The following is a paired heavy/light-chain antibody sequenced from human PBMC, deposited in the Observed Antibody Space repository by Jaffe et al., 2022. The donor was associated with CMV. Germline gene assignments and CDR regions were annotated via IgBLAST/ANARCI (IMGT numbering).Heavy chain of an antibody. D-gene: IGHD6-6*01. CDR1: GDSDTFSNYA. CDR3: ARDVLPRGPSDY. J-gene: IGHJ4*02. CDR2: ILPLVRIA. V-gene: IGHV1-69*09. Sequence: QVQLVQSGAEVKKPGSSVKVSCTASGDSDTFSNYAISWVRQAPGQGLEWMGRILPLVRIANYAQKFQGRLTITADESTRTAYMELNSLRSEDTAVYFCARDVLPRGPSDYWGQGTLVTVSS.
Light chain of an antibody. CDR2: DAS. CDR3: HQSTNWPL. Sequence: VLTQSPATLSLSPGERATLSCRASQSVGSYLAWYQQKPGQAPRLLIYDASNRATGIPARFSGSGSGTDFTLTISSLEPEDFAVYYCHQSTNWPLFGQGTRLEIK. J-gene: IGKJ5*01. V-gene: IGKV3-11*01. CDR1: QSVGSY.